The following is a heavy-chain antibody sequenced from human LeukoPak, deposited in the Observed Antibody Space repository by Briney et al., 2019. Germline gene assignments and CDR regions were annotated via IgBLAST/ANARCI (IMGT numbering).Heavy chain of an antibody. V-gene: IGHV1-2*02. CDR2: INPNSGGT. CDR1: GYTFTGYY. Sequence: ASVKVSCKASGYTFTGYYMHWARQAPGQGLEWMGWINPNSGGTNYAQKFQGRVTMTRDTSISTAYMELSRLRSDDTAVYYCARDSTYSSSWAWGYYYGMDVWGQGTTVTVSS. D-gene: IGHD6-6*01. CDR3: ARDSTYSSSWAWGYYYGMDV. J-gene: IGHJ6*02.